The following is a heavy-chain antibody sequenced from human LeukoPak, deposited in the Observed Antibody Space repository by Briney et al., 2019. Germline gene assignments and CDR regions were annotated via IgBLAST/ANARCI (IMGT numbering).Heavy chain of an antibody. CDR3: AKHLTNAYYDMIWFDP. J-gene: IGHJ5*02. CDR2: VYYSGST. V-gene: IGHV4-59*11. Sequence: SETLSLTCTVSGGSISNHYWSWIRQAPGKGLEWIGYVYYSGSTNYNPSVTSRVTISVDTSNNQFSLRLSSVTAADTAVYYCAKHLTNAYYDMIWFDPWGQGTLVTVTS. D-gene: IGHD3-16*01. CDR1: GGSISNHY.